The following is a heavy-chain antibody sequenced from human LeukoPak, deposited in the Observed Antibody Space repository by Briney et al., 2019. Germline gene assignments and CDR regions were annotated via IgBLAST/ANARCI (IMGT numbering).Heavy chain of an antibody. CDR3: TRRAAALDAFDI. CDR2: IKSDGSST. D-gene: IGHD6-13*01. V-gene: IGHV3-74*01. J-gene: IGHJ3*02. Sequence: PGRSLRLSCVVSGFTFSSYWMHWVRQAPGKGLVWVSRIKSDGSSTTYADSVKGRFTISRDNAKNTLYLQMNSLRAEDTAVYYCTRRAAALDAFDIWGQGTMVTVSS. CDR1: GFTFSSYW.